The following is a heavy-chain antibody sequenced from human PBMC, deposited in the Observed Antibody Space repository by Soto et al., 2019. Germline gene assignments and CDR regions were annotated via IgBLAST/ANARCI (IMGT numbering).Heavy chain of an antibody. V-gene: IGHV4-34*01. CDR1: GGSFSGYY. CDR3: ARGRGAAL. CDR2: INHSGST. J-gene: IGHJ4*02. Sequence: QLQLQQWGAGLLKPSETLSLTCAVYGGSFSGYYWSWIRQPPGKGLEWIGEINHSGSTNYNPSLKSRVTISVDTSKNQFSLKLSSVTAADTAVYYCARGRGAALWGQGTLVTVSS. D-gene: IGHD6-6*01.